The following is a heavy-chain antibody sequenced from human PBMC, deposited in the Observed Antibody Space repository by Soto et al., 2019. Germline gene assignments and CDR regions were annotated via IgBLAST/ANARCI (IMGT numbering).Heavy chain of an antibody. D-gene: IGHD1-26*01. CDR2: ISGYNGDT. CDR1: GYIFSSYS. Sequence: QVQLVQSGGEVKNPGASVKISCKASGYIFSSYSLSWVRQAPGQGPEWMGWISGYNGDTDYAQSFQGRVTMTTDASTNTSYMELRSLRSDDTAIYYCARNTTRDWFDPWGQGTLVTVSS. V-gene: IGHV1-18*04. J-gene: IGHJ5*02. CDR3: ARNTTRDWFDP.